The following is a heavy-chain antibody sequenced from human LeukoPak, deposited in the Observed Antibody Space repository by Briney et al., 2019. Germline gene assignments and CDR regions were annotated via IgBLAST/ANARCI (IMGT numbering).Heavy chain of an antibody. V-gene: IGHV1-69*05. CDR1: GGTFSSYA. CDR3: ARQGSYSKRDNWFDP. D-gene: IGHD1-26*01. CDR2: IIPIFGTA. J-gene: IGHJ5*02. Sequence: ASVKVSCKASGGTFSSYAISWVRQAPGQGLEWMGGIIPIFGTANYAQKFQGRVTITTDESTSTAYMELSSLRSEDTAVYYCARQGSYSKRDNWFDPWGQGTLVTVSS.